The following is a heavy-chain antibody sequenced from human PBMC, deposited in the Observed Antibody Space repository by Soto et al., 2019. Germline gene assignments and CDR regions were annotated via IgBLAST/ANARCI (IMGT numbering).Heavy chain of an antibody. Sequence: GGSLRLSCVVSGFTFNDYALNWVRQSPGKGLEWVSTISRGGDATYYADSVRGRFTISRDNSKHTLSLLMKSLRAEDSAIYYCAGDPSTGAADFWGQGTLVTVS. CDR1: GFTFNDYA. CDR3: AGDPSTGAADF. V-gene: IGHV3-23*01. J-gene: IGHJ4*02. D-gene: IGHD2-8*02. CDR2: ISRGGDAT.